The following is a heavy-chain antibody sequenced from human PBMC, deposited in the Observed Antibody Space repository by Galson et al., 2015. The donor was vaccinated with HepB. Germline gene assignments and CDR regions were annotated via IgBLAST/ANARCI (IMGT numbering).Heavy chain of an antibody. CDR1: GFTFSNHG. J-gene: IGHJ3*02. D-gene: IGHD4-17*01. V-gene: IGHV3-33*01. CDR2: IWYDGSKE. CDR3: ARDASFGAYDI. Sequence: SLRLSCAASGFTFSNHGMHWVRQAPGKGLECVALIWYDGSKENYADSVKGRFIISRDDSKNTLYLQMNSLRAEDTAIYYCARDASFGAYDIWGHGTMVTVSS.